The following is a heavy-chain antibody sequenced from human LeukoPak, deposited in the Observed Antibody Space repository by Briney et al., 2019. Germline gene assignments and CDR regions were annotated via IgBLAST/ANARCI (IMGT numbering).Heavy chain of an antibody. D-gene: IGHD5-12*01. V-gene: IGHV1-69*13. CDR2: IIPIFGTA. J-gene: IGHJ5*02. CDR1: GGTFSSYA. CDR3: ARVTDYRNYFDP. Sequence: SVKVSCKASGGTFSSYAISWVRQAPGQGLEWMGGIIPIFGTANYAQKFQGRVTITADESTSTAYVELSSLRSEDTAVYYCARVTDYRNYFDPWGQGTLVTVSS.